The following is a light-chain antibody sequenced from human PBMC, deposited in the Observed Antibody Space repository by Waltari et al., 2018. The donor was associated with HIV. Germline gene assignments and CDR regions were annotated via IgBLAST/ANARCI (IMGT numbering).Light chain of an antibody. CDR1: SSDVGSYNL. CDR2: DCS. Sequence: QSALTQPASVSGSPGQSITISCTGTSSDVGSYNLVSWYQQHPGTAPQLIIYDCSKRPSGVSNPLSGSKSCNTASLTISGLQAEDEADYYCCSYAGSSTWVFGGGTKLTVL. J-gene: IGLJ3*02. V-gene: IGLV2-23*01. CDR3: CSYAGSSTWV.